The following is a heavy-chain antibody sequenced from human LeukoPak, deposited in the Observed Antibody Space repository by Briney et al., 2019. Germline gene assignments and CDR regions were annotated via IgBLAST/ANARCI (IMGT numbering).Heavy chain of an antibody. D-gene: IGHD3-22*01. CDR3: ARAGVYYDSSGYYSLDY. J-gene: IGHJ4*02. CDR2: IKQDGSEK. CDR1: GFTFSSYS. Sequence: GGSLRLSCAASGFTFSSYSMNWVRQAPGKGLEWVANIKQDGSEKYYVDSVKGRFTISRDNAKNSLYLQMNSLRAEDTAVYYCARAGVYYDSSGYYSLDYWGQGTLVTVSS. V-gene: IGHV3-7*01.